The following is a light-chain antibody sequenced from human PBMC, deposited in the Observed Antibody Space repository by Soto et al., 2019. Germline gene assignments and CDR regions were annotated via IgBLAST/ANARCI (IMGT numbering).Light chain of an antibody. CDR2: DST. V-gene: IGKV3-11*01. CDR3: HQHSFRTPIT. J-gene: IGKJ5*01. Sequence: VLTHSLAQMYLSPGARATLSCRASQIIRTSLAWYQQKPGKPPRLVIYDSTLRANGVPDRFGGSRSGTEFTLTIISRVQHEFAAYYFHQHSFRTPITFGHGTRLEIK. CDR1: QIIRTS.